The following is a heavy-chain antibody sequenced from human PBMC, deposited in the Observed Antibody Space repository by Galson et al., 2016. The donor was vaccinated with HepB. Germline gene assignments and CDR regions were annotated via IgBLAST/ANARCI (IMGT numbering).Heavy chain of an antibody. Sequence: RIGYAGSGGSGSDNARHWGGRAPGKGVDEVTAISGNGDNKQHAESESGRFTISRDNSKNTLYLQMSSLRAEDAAIYYCAKHRLGYYDSGSPFYYWGQGTLVTVSS. J-gene: IGHJ4*02. CDR3: AKHRLGYYDSGSPFYY. V-gene: IGHV3-64D*08. CDR2: ISGNGDNK. CDR1: GGSGSDNA. D-gene: IGHD3-10*01.